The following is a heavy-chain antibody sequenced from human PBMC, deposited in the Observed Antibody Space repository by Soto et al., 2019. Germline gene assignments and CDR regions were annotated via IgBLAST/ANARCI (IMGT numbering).Heavy chain of an antibody. V-gene: IGHV5-51*01. D-gene: IGHD3-22*01. CDR1: GYKFTGYW. J-gene: IGHJ4*02. CDR2: IYPDDSQT. CDR3: ARQIYDSDTGPNFQYYFDS. Sequence: GESQKISCQGSGYKFTGYWIGWVRQMHGKGLEWMGIIYPDDSQTYYSPSFRGHVTISATKSITTVFLQWSSPRASDTAMYYCARQIYDSDTGPNFQYYFDSWGQGTPVTVSS.